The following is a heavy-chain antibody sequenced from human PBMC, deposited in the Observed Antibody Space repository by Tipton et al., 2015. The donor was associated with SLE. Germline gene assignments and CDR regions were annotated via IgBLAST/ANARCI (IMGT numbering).Heavy chain of an antibody. CDR1: GFTFSNAW. CDR2: ISWDGGST. J-gene: IGHJ6*02. V-gene: IGHV3-43D*04. D-gene: IGHD6-13*01. Sequence: SLRLSCAASGFTFSNAWMSWVRQAPGKGLEWVSLISWDGGSTYYADSVKGRFTISRDNRKNSLFLQMNSLRPEDTALYYCAKDEGMASGYYYGMDVWGQGTTVTVSS. CDR3: AKDEGMASGYYYGMDV.